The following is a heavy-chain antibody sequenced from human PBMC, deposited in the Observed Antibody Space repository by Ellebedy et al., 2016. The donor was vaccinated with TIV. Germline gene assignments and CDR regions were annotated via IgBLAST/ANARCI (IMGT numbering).Heavy chain of an antibody. CDR1: GFTFSTFG. J-gene: IGHJ4*02. CDR3: AGEVGPRQINS. D-gene: IGHD1-26*01. CDR2: MSSDGTKG. Sequence: GESLKISCAASGFTFSTFGFHWVRQAPGKGLEWVALMSSDGTKGYYADSMKGRFTVSRDNSKNTVYLQVNSLRAEDTAVYYCAGEVGPRQINSWGQGTQVTISS. V-gene: IGHV3-33*05.